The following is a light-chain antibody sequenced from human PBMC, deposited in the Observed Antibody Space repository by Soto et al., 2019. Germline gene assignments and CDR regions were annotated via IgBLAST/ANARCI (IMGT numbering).Light chain of an antibody. CDR1: SSDVGSYDY. V-gene: IGLV2-14*01. CDR2: EVS. Sequence: QSALTQTASVSGSPGQSITISCTGTSSDVGSYDYVSWYQHHAGKAPKLMIYEVSIRPSGVSNRFSGSKSGTAASLTISGLQTEDEADYFCFSFTTDWTHVFGTGTKVTVL. CDR3: FSFTTDWTHV. J-gene: IGLJ1*01.